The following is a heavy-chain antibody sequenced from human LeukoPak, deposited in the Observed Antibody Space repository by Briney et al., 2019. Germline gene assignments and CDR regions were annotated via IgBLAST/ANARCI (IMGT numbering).Heavy chain of an antibody. J-gene: IGHJ4*02. D-gene: IGHD3-22*01. Sequence: KASGTLSLTRAVSGGSISSSNWWSWVRQPPGKGLEWTGEIYHSGSTNYNPSLKSRVTISVDKSKNQFSLKLSSVTAADTAVYYCARVTNYYDSSGYPLDYWGQGTLVTVSS. CDR2: IYHSGST. V-gene: IGHV4-4*02. CDR3: ARVTNYYDSSGYPLDY. CDR1: GGSISSSNW.